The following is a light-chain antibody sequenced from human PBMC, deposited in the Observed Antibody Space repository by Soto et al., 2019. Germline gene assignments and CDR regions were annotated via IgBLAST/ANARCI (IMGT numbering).Light chain of an antibody. Sequence: VLTQSPGTLSLSPGESATLSCRASQTVSITYLTWYQQKPGQAPRLLIFGASKRATGIPDRFSGSGSGTDFTLTIRRLQPEDFAVDYCQQYGSSGTFGQGTKVDIK. V-gene: IGKV3-20*01. J-gene: IGKJ1*01. CDR1: QTVSITY. CDR2: GAS. CDR3: QQYGSSGT.